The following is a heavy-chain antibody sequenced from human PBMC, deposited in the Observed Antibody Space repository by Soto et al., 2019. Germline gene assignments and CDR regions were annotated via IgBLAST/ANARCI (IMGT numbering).Heavy chain of an antibody. CDR2: IYYSGST. CDR1: GGSINSGCYY. Sequence: TLSLTCTVSGGSINSGCYYWSWIRQHPGKGLEWIGYIYYSGSTYYNPSLKSRVTISIDTSKNQFSLKLSSVTAADTAVYYCARAQTIFGIITVFDYWGQGTLVTVSS. V-gene: IGHV4-31*03. D-gene: IGHD3-3*01. CDR3: ARAQTIFGIITVFDY. J-gene: IGHJ4*02.